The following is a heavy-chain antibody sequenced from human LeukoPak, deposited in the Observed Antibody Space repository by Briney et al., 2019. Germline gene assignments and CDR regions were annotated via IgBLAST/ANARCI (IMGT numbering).Heavy chain of an antibody. Sequence: SETLSLTCTGSRASASSASNSSGCTRHPPGKGMEWIGYISYTGSINYKPSLRSRVTISEDTPKNQFSLKLSSVTAADTAVYYCATMHGSGWYNYWGQGTLVTVSS. CDR2: ISYTGSI. CDR1: RASASSASNS. CDR3: ATMHGSGWYNY. V-gene: IGHV4-61*01. D-gene: IGHD6-19*01. J-gene: IGHJ4*02.